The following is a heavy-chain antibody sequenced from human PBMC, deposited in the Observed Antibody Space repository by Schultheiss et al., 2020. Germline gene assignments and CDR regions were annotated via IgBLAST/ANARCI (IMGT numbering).Heavy chain of an antibody. V-gene: IGHV3-33*01. Sequence: GESLKISCAASGFTFSSYGMHWVRQAPGKGLEWVAVIWYDGSNKYYADSVKGRFTISRDNSKNTLYLQMNSLRAEDTAVYYCARDRPNWGSRYYYYYGMDVWGQGTTVTVSS. CDR1: GFTFSSYG. CDR3: ARDRPNWGSRYYYYYGMDV. J-gene: IGHJ6*02. D-gene: IGHD7-27*01. CDR2: IWYDGSNK.